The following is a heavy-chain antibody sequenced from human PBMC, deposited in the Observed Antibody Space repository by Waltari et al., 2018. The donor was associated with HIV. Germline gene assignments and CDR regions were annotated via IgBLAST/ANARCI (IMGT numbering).Heavy chain of an antibody. CDR2: NNHSGST. CDR3: ARLRFLEWLSPGMDV. J-gene: IGHJ6*02. V-gene: IGHV4-34*01. Sequence: QVQLQQWGAGLLEASETPSLTCAVYGGSFSGYYWNWIRQTPGKGLEWIGENNHSGSTNYNPSLKSRVAMSVETSKKQFSLKLRSVTAADTAVYFCARLRFLEWLSPGMDVWGQGTTVTVSS. D-gene: IGHD3-3*01. CDR1: GGSFSGYY.